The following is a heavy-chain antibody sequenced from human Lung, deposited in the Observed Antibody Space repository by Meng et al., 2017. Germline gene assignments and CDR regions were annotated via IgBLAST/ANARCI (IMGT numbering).Heavy chain of an antibody. CDR2: INHSGSA. CDR3: ARGPTTMAHDFDY. D-gene: IGHD4-11*01. Sequence: QVQLQKGGAGLLKPSEPLSLTCVVSGGSFSDYYWSWIRQPPGKGLEWIGEINHSGSANYNPSLESRATISVDTSQNNLSLKLSSVTAADSAVYYCARGPTTMAHDFDYWGQGTLVTVSS. J-gene: IGHJ4*02. CDR1: GGSFSDYY. V-gene: IGHV4-34*01.